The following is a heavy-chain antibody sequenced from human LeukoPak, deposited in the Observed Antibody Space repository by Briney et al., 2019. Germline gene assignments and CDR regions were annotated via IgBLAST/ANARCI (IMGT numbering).Heavy chain of an antibody. CDR1: GFTFSTYA. J-gene: IGHJ5*02. V-gene: IGHV3-64*01. CDR2: ISINGGTT. Sequence: GGSLRLSCAASGFTFSTYAMHWVRQAPGKGLEYVSGISINGGTTYYANSVKGRFTISRDNSKNTLYLQMGSLRADDMAVYYCARDGCAVGALGCWFDPWGQGTLVTVSS. CDR3: ARDGCAVGALGCWFDP. D-gene: IGHD1-26*01.